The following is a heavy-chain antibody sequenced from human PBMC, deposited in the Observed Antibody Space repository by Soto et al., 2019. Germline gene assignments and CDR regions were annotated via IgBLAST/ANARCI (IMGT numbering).Heavy chain of an antibody. CDR3: ARVYCSGGGCYGIDY. V-gene: IGHV1-46*01. CDR1: GYTFTSYY. CDR2: ISPSGGSK. J-gene: IGHJ4*02. D-gene: IGHD2-15*01. Sequence: QVQLVQSGAEVKKPGASVKVSCKASGYTFTSYYMHWVRQAPGQGLEWMGIISPSGGSKTYAQKCQGRDRMTRATSTSTVDLGLSSLGSEDTAVYDCARVYCSGGGCYGIDYWGQGTLVTVSS.